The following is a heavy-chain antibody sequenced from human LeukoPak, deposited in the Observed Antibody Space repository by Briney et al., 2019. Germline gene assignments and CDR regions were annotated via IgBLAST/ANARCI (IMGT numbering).Heavy chain of an antibody. D-gene: IGHD1-26*01. CDR1: GFTFSSYE. V-gene: IGHV3-48*03. Sequence: GGSLRLSCAASGFTFSSYEMNWVRQAPGKGLEWVSYISSSGSTIYYADSVKGRFTISRDNAKNSLYLQMNSLRAEDTAVYYCASSESYYAFDYWGQGTLVTVSS. J-gene: IGHJ4*02. CDR3: ASSESYYAFDY. CDR2: ISSSGSTI.